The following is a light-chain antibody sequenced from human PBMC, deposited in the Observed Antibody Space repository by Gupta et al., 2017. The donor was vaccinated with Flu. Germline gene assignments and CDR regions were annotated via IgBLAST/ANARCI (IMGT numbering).Light chain of an antibody. CDR3: QRFYTYSVT. J-gene: IGKJ4*01. CDR1: QAISTS. CDR2: EVS. Sequence: PSMLSASVGDRVAITCRASQAISTSLAWYQQKSGEGPKLLIHEVSSLQTAVPSRFSGSGSGTEFTLTISSLQPDDFATYYCQRFYTYSVTFGGGTKVEIK. V-gene: IGKV1-5*03.